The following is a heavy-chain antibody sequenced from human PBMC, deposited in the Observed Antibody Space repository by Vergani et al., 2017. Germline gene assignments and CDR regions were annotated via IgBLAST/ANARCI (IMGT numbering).Heavy chain of an antibody. CDR2: IYYSGST. J-gene: IGHJ3*02. CDR1: GGSISSGGYY. Sequence: QVQLQESGPGLVKPSQTLSLTCTVSGGSISSGGYYWSWIRQHPGKGLEWVGYIYYSGSTYYNPSLKSRVTISVDTSKNPFSLKLSSVTAADTAVYYCARGAVSLTVNAFDIWGQGTMVTVSS. CDR3: ARGAVSLTVNAFDI. D-gene: IGHD2-15*01. V-gene: IGHV4-31*03.